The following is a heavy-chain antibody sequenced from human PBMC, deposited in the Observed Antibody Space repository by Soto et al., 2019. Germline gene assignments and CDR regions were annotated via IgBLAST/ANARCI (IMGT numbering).Heavy chain of an antibody. Sequence: PSETLSLTCAVYGGSFSGHYWSWIRQPPGKGLEWIGEINHSGGTNYNPSLKSRVTISVDTSKNQFSLKLSSVTAADTAVYYCARAAYYDFWSGYFVSTPNWFDPWGQGTLVTVSS. D-gene: IGHD3-3*01. J-gene: IGHJ5*02. CDR2: INHSGGT. V-gene: IGHV4-34*01. CDR3: ARAAYYDFWSGYFVSTPNWFDP. CDR1: GGSFSGHY.